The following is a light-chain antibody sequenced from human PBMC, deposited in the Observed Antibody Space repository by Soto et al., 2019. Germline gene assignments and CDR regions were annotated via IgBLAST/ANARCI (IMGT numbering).Light chain of an antibody. CDR3: QRYDNLPLT. J-gene: IGKJ4*02. Sequence: MNPSPSVPFDSVDVRITNTYRASQSISGWLAWYQQKPGKAPRLLIYEASSLESGVPSRFSGSGSGTEFTLTISSLQPEDIATYYCQRYDNLPLTFGGGTKVDIK. CDR1: QSISGW. CDR2: EAS. V-gene: IGKV1-5*03.